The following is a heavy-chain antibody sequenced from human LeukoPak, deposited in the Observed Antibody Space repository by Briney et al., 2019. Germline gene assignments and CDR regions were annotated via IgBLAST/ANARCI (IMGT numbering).Heavy chain of an antibody. D-gene: IGHD3-3*01. V-gene: IGHV4-4*07. CDR2: IYTSGST. CDR1: GGSISSYY. Sequence: SETLSLTCTVSGGSISSYYWSWIRQPAGKGLEWIGRIYTSGSTNYNPSLKSRVTMSVDTSKNQFSLKLSSVTAADTAVYYCARDETYYNSGGYYYYMDVWGKGTTVTVSS. J-gene: IGHJ6*03. CDR3: ARDETYYNSGGYYYYMDV.